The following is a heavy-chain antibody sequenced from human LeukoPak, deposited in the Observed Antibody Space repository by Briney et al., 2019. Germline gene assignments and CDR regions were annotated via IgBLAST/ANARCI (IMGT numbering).Heavy chain of an antibody. D-gene: IGHD1-1*01. CDR2: IYSVGST. Sequence: GRSLRLSCAASGFTVSSNYMSSVRQAPGKGLEWVSVIYSVGSTYYADSVKGRFTISRDNSKNTLYLQMNSLRAEDTAVYCCARDLNWNDAYDAFDIWGQGTMVTVSS. CDR3: ARDLNWNDAYDAFDI. CDR1: GFTVSSNY. V-gene: IGHV3-53*01. J-gene: IGHJ3*02.